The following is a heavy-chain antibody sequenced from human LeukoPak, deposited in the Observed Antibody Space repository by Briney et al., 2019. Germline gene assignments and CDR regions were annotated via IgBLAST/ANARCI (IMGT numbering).Heavy chain of an antibody. V-gene: IGHV3-48*01. Sequence: GGSLRLSCAASGFTFSSYSMNWVRQAPGKGLEWVSYISSSSSTMYYADSVKGRFTISRDNAKNSLYLQMNSLRAEDTAVYYCASGAEGYVFDPWGQGTLVTVSS. D-gene: IGHD5-12*01. CDR2: ISSSSSTM. CDR1: GFTFSSYS. CDR3: ASGAEGYVFDP. J-gene: IGHJ5*02.